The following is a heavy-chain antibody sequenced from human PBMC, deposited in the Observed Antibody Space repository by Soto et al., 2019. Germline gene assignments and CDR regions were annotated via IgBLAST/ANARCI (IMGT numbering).Heavy chain of an antibody. CDR2: IKSKTDGGTT. CDR3: TTELTYYRYGSGSYYTYYFDY. D-gene: IGHD3-10*01. CDR1: GFTFSNAW. Sequence: GGSLRLSCAASGFTFSNAWMNWVRQAPGKGLEWVGRIKSKTDGGTTDYAAPVKGRFTISRDDSKNTLYLQMNSLKTEDTAVYYCTTELTYYRYGSGSYYTYYFDYWGQGTLVTVSS. V-gene: IGHV3-15*07. J-gene: IGHJ4*02.